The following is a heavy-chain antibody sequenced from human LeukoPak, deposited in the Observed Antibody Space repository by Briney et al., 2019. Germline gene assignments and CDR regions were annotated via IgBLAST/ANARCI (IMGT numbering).Heavy chain of an antibody. Sequence: GGSLRLSCAASGFTFDTYAMYWVRQAPGKGLEWVSLISGNGGSTYYADSVKGRFTIFRDNSKNSLSLQMNSLRTEDTALYYCVKGVPYGSGSYYNPNYYYYMDVWGKGTTVTVSS. J-gene: IGHJ6*03. V-gene: IGHV3-43*02. D-gene: IGHD3-10*01. CDR3: VKGVPYGSGSYYNPNYYYYMDV. CDR2: ISGNGGST. CDR1: GFTFDTYA.